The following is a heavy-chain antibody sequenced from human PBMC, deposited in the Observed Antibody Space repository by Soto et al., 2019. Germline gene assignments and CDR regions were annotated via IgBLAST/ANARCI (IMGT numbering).Heavy chain of an antibody. CDR2: INPSGGST. CDR3: AREAAYDILTGYYYYYGMDV. V-gene: IGHV1-46*01. CDR1: GYTFTSYY. Sequence: ASVKVSCKASGYTFTSYYMHWVRQAPGQGLEWMGIINPSGGSTSYAQKFQGRVTMTRDTSTSTVYMELSSLRSEDTAVYYCAREAAYDILTGYYYYYGMDVWGQGTAVTVSS. D-gene: IGHD3-9*01. J-gene: IGHJ6*02.